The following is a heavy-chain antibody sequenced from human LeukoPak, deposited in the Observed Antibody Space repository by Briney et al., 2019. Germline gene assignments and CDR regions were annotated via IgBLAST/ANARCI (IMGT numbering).Heavy chain of an antibody. CDR1: GFIFSNYG. Sequence: GSLRLSCAASGFIFSNYGMHWVRQAPGKGLEWVAFIRYDGGNNYYADSVKDRFTVSRDNSKNTLYLQMNSLTAEDTAVYYCAKEMIHRGQGTLVTVSS. V-gene: IGHV3-30*02. D-gene: IGHD3-16*01. CDR2: IRYDGGNN. CDR3: AKEMIH. J-gene: IGHJ4*02.